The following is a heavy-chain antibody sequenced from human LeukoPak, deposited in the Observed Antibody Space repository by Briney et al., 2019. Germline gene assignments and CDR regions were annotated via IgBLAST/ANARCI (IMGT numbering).Heavy chain of an antibody. CDR2: IYSGGST. D-gene: IGHD1-26*01. Sequence: GGSLRLSCAASGFTVSSNYMSWVRQAPGKGLEWVSVIYSGGSTYYADSVKGRFTISRDNSKNTLYLQMNSLRAEDTAVYYCARVSYGGSQGYWGQGTLVTVSS. V-gene: IGHV3-66*01. J-gene: IGHJ4*02. CDR3: ARVSYGGSQGY. CDR1: GFTVSSNY.